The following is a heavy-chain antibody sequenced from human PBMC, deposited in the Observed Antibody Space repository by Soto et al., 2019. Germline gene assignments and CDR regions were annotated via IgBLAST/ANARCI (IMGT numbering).Heavy chain of an antibody. V-gene: IGHV4-59*01. CDR3: AAGKGGSYYEAEYYFDY. Sequence: PSETLSLTCTVSGGSISSYYWSWIRQPPGKGLEWIGYIYYSGSTNYNPSLKSRVTISVDTSKNQFSLKLSSVTAADTAVYYCAAGKGGSYYEAEYYFDYWGQGTLVTVSS. D-gene: IGHD1-26*01. CDR1: GGSISSYY. CDR2: IYYSGST. J-gene: IGHJ4*02.